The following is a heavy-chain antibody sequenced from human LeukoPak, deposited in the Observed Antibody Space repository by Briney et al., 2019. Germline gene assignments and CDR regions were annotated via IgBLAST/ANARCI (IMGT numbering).Heavy chain of an antibody. CDR2: LKQGRSEK. Sequence: GGSLRLSCAASEFTFRGYGMSWVRQAPGKGLEWVANLKQGRSEKYYVDSVKGRFTIYRDNAKNSLYLQMDSLRAEETAVYCCAKGGDGYKEGPFDYWGQGTLVTVSS. D-gene: IGHD5-24*01. CDR3: AKGGDGYKEGPFDY. V-gene: IGHV3-7*01. J-gene: IGHJ4*02. CDR1: EFTFRGYG.